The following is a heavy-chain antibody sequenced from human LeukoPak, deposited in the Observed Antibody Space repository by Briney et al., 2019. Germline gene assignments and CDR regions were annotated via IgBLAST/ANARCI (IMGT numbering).Heavy chain of an antibody. CDR2: FCACGGST. Sequence: GGPLRLSCAASGFTLSSYAMIWVRQAPGKALEWVSAFCACGGSTYYADPVKGRLTISRDISKNTLYLQMNSLRAEDTAVYYCAKVISSSCGIGGYRGQGTLVTVSS. D-gene: IGHD6-13*01. CDR1: GFTLSSYA. CDR3: AKVISSSCGIGGY. J-gene: IGHJ4*02. V-gene: IGHV3-23*01.